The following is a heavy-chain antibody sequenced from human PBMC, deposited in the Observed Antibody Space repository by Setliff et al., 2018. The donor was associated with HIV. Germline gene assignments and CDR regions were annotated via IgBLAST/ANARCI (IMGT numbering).Heavy chain of an antibody. CDR2: VSGSGDNT. CDR3: AKDGINGGAYPPYYFDY. J-gene: IGHJ4*02. Sequence: PGGSLRLSCAASGFTFSSYAMSWVRQAPGKGLEWVSVVSGSGDNTFYADSVKGRFTTSRDNSKNTLYLQMNRLRVEDTATYHCAKDGINGGAYPPYYFDYWGQGTLVTVSS. CDR1: GFTFSSYA. D-gene: IGHD2-8*01. V-gene: IGHV3-23*01.